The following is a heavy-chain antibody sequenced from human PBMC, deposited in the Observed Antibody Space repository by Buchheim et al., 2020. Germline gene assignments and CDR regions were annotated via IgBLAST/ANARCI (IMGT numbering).Heavy chain of an antibody. CDR2: INEDGSFT. Sequence: EVQLEESGGGLVQPGGPLRLSCAASGFTLRTYWMHWVRQAPGKGLEWVSRINEDGSFTNYADSVKGRFTISRDNAENTLYLQMTSLRVEDTAMYYCARDLSGSQDYWGQGT. CDR1: GFTLRTYW. V-gene: IGHV3-74*01. CDR3: ARDLSGSQDY. D-gene: IGHD1-26*01. J-gene: IGHJ4*02.